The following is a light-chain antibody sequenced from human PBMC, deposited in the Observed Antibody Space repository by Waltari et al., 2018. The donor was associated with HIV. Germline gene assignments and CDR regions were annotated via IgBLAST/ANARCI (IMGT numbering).Light chain of an antibody. Sequence: QSALAQPASVSGSLGPSITMSCTGTSRAIGSYTFVSWYQQDSGKAPKLLISEVNKRPSGISDRFSGSKSDNTASLTISGLQAEDEADYYCCSYAGNGNLVIGGGTRLTVV. CDR2: EVN. CDR3: CSYAGNGNLV. V-gene: IGLV2-23*02. J-gene: IGLJ2*01. CDR1: SRAIGSYTF.